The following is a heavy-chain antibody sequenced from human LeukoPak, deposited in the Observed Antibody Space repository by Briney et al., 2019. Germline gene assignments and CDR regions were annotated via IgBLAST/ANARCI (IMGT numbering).Heavy chain of an antibody. Sequence: GGSLRLSCAASGFTFSSYAMSWVRQAPGKGLEWVSAISGSGGSTYYADSVKGRFTISRDNSKNTLYLQMNSLRAEDTAVYYCAKFPWIYSWNQAPFDYWGQGTLVTVSS. D-gene: IGHD1-20*01. J-gene: IGHJ4*02. CDR3: AKFPWIYSWNQAPFDY. CDR2: ISGSGGST. V-gene: IGHV3-23*01. CDR1: GFTFSSYA.